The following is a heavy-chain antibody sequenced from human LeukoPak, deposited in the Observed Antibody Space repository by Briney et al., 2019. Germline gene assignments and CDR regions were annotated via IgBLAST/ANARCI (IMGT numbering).Heavy chain of an antibody. J-gene: IGHJ4*02. CDR3: ATYSGAHHKTFDY. Sequence: GGSLRLSCAASGFTFSGSAMHWVRQASGKGLEWVGRIRSKANSYATAYAASVKGRFTISRDDSKNTAYLQMNSLKTEDTAVYYCATYSGAHHKTFDYWGQGTQVTVSS. CDR2: IRSKANSYAT. V-gene: IGHV3-73*01. D-gene: IGHD1-26*01. CDR1: GFTFSGSA.